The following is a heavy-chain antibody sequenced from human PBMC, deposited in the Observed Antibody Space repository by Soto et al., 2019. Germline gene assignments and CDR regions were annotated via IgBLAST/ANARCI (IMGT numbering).Heavy chain of an antibody. J-gene: IGHJ6*02. V-gene: IGHV3-74*01. D-gene: IGHD1-20*01. CDR1: GFTFSSYW. CDR3: ARGIRYQYGMDV. Sequence: EVQVVETGGDLVQPGGSLRLSCEASGFTFSSYWMHWVRQVPGKGLAWVSRLNGDGTTTNYADSVKGRFTISRDNAKNTVYLQMSSLRAEDTAVYYCARGIRYQYGMDVWGQGTTVTVSS. CDR2: LNGDGTTT.